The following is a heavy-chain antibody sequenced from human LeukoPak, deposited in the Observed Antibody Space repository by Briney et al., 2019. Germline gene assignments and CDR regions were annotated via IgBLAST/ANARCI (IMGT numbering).Heavy chain of an antibody. J-gene: IGHJ4*02. CDR3: TTIWSAYDSSGFDY. CDR1: GFTFSIAW. D-gene: IGHD3-22*01. Sequence: GGSLRLSCAASGFTFSIAWMSWVRQAPGKGLEWVGRIKSNTDGGTTDYAAPVEGRFTISRDDSKNTLYLQINSLKTEDTAVFYCTTIWSAYDSSGFDYWGQGTLVTVSS. V-gene: IGHV3-15*01. CDR2: IKSNTDGGTT.